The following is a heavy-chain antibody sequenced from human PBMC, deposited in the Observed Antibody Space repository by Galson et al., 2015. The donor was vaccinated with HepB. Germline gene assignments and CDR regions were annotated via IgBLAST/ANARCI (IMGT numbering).Heavy chain of an antibody. Sequence: SVKVSCKASGGTFSSYAISWVRQAPGQGLEWMGGIIPIFGTANYAQKFQGRVTITADESTSTAYMELSSLRSEDTAVYYCARDGLITMVRGVIHGMDVWGQGTTVTVS. CDR3: ARDGLITMVRGVIHGMDV. CDR2: IIPIFGTA. J-gene: IGHJ6*02. V-gene: IGHV1-69*13. D-gene: IGHD3-10*01. CDR1: GGTFSSYA.